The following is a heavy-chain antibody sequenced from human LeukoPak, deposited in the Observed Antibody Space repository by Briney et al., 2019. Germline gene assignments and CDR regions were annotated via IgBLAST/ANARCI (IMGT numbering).Heavy chain of an antibody. J-gene: IGHJ5*02. CDR1: GGSFSGYY. D-gene: IGHD3-3*01. CDR2: IYYSGST. CDR3: VTIFGVVENWFDP. Sequence: DPSETLSLTCAVYGGSFSGYYWSWIRQPPGKGLEWIGSIYYSGSTYYNPSLKSRVTISVDTSKNQFSLKLSSVTAADTAVYYCVTIFGVVENWFDPWGQGTLVTVSS. V-gene: IGHV4-34*01.